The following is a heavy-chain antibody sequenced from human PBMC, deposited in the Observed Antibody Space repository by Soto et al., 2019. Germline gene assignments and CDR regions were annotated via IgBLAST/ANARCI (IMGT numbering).Heavy chain of an antibody. Sequence: ASVKVSCKVSGYTLTELSMHWVRQAPGKGLEWMGGFDPEDGETIYAQRFQGRVTMTEDTATDTAYMELSSLRSEDTAVYYCATWDNSLQDYWGQGTLVTVSS. CDR1: GYTLTELS. J-gene: IGHJ4*02. D-gene: IGHD1-26*01. CDR3: ATWDNSLQDY. CDR2: FDPEDGET. V-gene: IGHV1-24*01.